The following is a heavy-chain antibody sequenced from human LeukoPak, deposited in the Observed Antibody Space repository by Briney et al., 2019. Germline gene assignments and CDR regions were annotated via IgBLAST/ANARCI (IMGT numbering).Heavy chain of an antibody. CDR3: ARDNWNYGSSMDV. CDR1: GGSISTYY. CDR2: IYYSGST. J-gene: IGHJ6*02. V-gene: IGHV4-59*01. Sequence: SETLSLTCTVSGGSISTYYWNWIRQPPGKGLEWIGYIYYSGSTNYNPSLKSRVTISVDTSKNQFSLKLSSVTAADTAVYYCARDNWNYGSSMDVWGQGTTVTVSS. D-gene: IGHD1-7*01.